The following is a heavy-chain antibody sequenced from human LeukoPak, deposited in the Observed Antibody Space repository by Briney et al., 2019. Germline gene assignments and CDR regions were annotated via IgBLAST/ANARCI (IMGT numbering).Heavy chain of an antibody. V-gene: IGHV3-30*18. D-gene: IGHD2-15*01. CDR1: GFTFSSYG. CDR3: AKMFGQGYCSGGSCSDY. Sequence: PGGSLRLSCAPSGFTFSSYGMRWVRHAPGRGLERVAVISYDVSNKYNADSVKGRFTISRDNSKNTLYLQMNSLRAEDTAVYYCAKMFGQGYCSGGSCSDYWGQGTLVTVSS. CDR2: ISYDVSNK. J-gene: IGHJ4*02.